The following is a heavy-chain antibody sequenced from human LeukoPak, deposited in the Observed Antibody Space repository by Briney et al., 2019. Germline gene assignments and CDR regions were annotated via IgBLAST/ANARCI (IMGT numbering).Heavy chain of an antibody. J-gene: IGHJ4*02. D-gene: IGHD2-21*02. Sequence: SQTLSLTCTVSGGSISSYYWSWIRQPPGKGLEWIGYIYYSGSTNYNPSLKSRVTISVDTSRNQFSLRLSSVTAADTAVYYCAREGVEAYCGGDCYSGFDYWGQGTLVTVSS. CDR3: AREGVEAYCGGDCYSGFDY. CDR2: IYYSGST. CDR1: GGSISSYY. V-gene: IGHV4-59*01.